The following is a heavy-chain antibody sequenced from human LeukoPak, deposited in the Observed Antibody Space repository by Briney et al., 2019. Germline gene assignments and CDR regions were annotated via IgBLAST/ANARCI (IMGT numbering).Heavy chain of an antibody. V-gene: IGHV3-7*03. D-gene: IGHD6-13*01. CDR1: GFTFSSYW. CDR2: INHNGNVN. J-gene: IGHJ3*02. CDR3: AKFGAAVGYDAFDI. Sequence: GGSLRLSCAASGFTFSSYWMNWARQAPGKGLEWVASINHNGNVNYYVDSVKGRFTTSRDNSKNTLYLQMNSLRAEDTAVYYCAKFGAAVGYDAFDIWGQGTMVTVSS.